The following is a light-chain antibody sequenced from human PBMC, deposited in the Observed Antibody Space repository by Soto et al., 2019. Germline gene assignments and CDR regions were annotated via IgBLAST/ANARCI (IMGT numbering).Light chain of an antibody. J-gene: IGKJ1*01. Sequence: DIQMTQSPSSLSASVGDRVTITCRASQGISNSLAWFQQKPGKAPKSLIYSASSLHSGVPSKFSGSGFGTDFTLTITSLQPEDFASYYCQQYDSFPPTFGQGTKVEIK. CDR3: QQYDSFPPT. CDR1: QGISNS. V-gene: IGKV1-16*02. CDR2: SAS.